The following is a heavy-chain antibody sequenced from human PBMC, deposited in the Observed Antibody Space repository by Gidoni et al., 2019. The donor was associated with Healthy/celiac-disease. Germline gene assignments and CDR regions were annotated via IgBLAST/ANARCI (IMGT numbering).Heavy chain of an antibody. Sequence: EVQLVESGGGLVQPGGSLRLPCAASGFTVSSNYMSWVRQAPGKGLEWFSVIYSGGSTYYADSVKGRFTISRDNSKNTLYLQMNSLRAEDTAVYYCASTSRGLYWGMDVWGQGTTVTVSS. CDR1: GFTVSSNY. J-gene: IGHJ6*02. CDR3: ASTSRGLYWGMDV. CDR2: IYSGGST. D-gene: IGHD3-16*02. V-gene: IGHV3-66*02.